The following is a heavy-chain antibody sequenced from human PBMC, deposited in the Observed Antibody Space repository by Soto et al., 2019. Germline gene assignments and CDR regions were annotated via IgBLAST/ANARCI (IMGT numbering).Heavy chain of an antibody. Sequence: GGSLRLSCAASGFTFSIYVMTWVRQAPGKGLEWVSSITSGGNTYYADSVKGRFTMSRDSSKNMLYLQMNSLRAEDTAVYYCAKKMSDSAPNFDYWGQGTLVTVS. CDR1: GFTFSIYV. CDR2: ITSGGNT. J-gene: IGHJ4*02. CDR3: AKKMSDSAPNFDY. V-gene: IGHV3-23*01.